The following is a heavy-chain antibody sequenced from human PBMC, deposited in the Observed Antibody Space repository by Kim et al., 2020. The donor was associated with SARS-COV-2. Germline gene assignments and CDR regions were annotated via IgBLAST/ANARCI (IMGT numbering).Heavy chain of an antibody. CDR3: ARHEAGSSWYWPLPLDP. J-gene: IGHJ5*02. D-gene: IGHD6-13*01. V-gene: IGHV4-39*01. CDR2: IYYSGST. CDR1: GGSISSSSYY. Sequence: SETLSLTCTVSGGSISSSSYYWGWIRQPPGKGLEWIGSIYYSGSTYYNPSLKSRVTISVDTSKNQFSLKLSSVTAADTAVYYCARHEAGSSWYWPLPLDPWGQGTLVTVSS.